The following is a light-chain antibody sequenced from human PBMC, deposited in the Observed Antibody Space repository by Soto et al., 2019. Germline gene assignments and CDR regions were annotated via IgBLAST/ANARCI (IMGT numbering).Light chain of an antibody. Sequence: QSVLTQPASVSGSPGQSITISCTGTSSDVGGYNYVSWYQQHPGKAPKLMIYEVSNRPSGVSNRFSGSKSGNTASLTISGLQAEDEADYYCSSYTSSSTWVFSGGTKVTVL. CDR1: SSDVGGYNY. J-gene: IGLJ3*02. CDR3: SSYTSSSTWV. V-gene: IGLV2-14*01. CDR2: EVS.